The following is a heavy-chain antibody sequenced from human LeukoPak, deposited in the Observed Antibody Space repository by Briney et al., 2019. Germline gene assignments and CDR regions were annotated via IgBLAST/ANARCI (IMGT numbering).Heavy chain of an antibody. CDR2: IYSGGST. CDR3: AREGPDYYDSSGYTVYYYGMDV. D-gene: IGHD3-22*01. V-gene: IGHV3-53*04. J-gene: IGHJ6*02. Sequence: LSLTCTVSGGSISTYYWSWIRQAPGKGLEWVSVIYSGGSTYYADSVKGRFTISRHNSKNTLYLQMNSLRAEDTAVYYCAREGPDYYDSSGYTVYYYGMDVWGQGTTVTVSS. CDR1: GGSISTYY.